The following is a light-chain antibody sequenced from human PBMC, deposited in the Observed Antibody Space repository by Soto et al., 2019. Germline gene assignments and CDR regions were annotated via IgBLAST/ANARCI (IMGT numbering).Light chain of an antibody. Sequence: QSVLTQPPSASGSPGQSVTISCTGTSSDVGGYNYVSWYQQHPGKAPKLMIYDVTKRPSGVPDRFSGSKSGNTASLTVSGLQAEDEADYYCSSFASSNNSYVFGTGTKVTVL. J-gene: IGLJ1*01. V-gene: IGLV2-8*01. CDR3: SSFASSNNSYV. CDR2: DVT. CDR1: SSDVGGYNY.